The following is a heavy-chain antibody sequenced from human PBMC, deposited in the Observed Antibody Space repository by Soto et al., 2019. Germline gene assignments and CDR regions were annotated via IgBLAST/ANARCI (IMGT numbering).Heavy chain of an antibody. Sequence: QITLKESGPTLVKPTQTLTLTCTFSGFSLSTSGVGVGWIRQPPGKALEWLALIYWDDDKRYSPSLKSRLTNTKDPSKNHVVLTRTNMDPVDTATYYCARHDDYTGDHALDIWGKGTMVTVSS. CDR3: ARHDDYTGDHALDI. V-gene: IGHV2-5*02. D-gene: IGHD3-16*01. CDR2: IYWDDDK. J-gene: IGHJ3*02. CDR1: GFSLSTSGVG.